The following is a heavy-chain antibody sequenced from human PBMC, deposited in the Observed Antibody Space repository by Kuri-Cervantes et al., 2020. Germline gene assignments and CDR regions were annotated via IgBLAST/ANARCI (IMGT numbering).Heavy chain of an antibody. CDR1: GFTFDDYG. D-gene: IGHD5-18*01. V-gene: IGHV3-20*04. J-gene: IGHJ6*02. CDR2: INWNGGST. Sequence: GESLKISCAASGFTFDDYGMSWVRQAPGKGLEWVSGINWNGGSTGYADSVKGRFTISRDISKNALYLQMNSLRAEDTAVYYCAKEDTARGWLQQYYHYGMDVWGQGTTVTVSS. CDR3: AKEDTARGWLQQYYHYGMDV.